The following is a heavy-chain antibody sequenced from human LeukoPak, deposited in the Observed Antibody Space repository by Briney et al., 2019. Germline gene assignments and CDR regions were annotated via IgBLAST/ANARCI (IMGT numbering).Heavy chain of an antibody. D-gene: IGHD3-22*01. CDR1: GGSISSYY. V-gene: IGHV4-59*12. J-gene: IGHJ4*02. CDR3: AGSPHDSSGPNDY. CDR2: IYYSGST. Sequence: PSETLSLTCTVSGGSISSYYWSWIRQPPGKGLEWIGYIYYSGSTNYNPSPKSRVTISVDTSKNQFSLKLSSVTAADTAVYYCAGSPHDSSGPNDYWGQGTLVTVSS.